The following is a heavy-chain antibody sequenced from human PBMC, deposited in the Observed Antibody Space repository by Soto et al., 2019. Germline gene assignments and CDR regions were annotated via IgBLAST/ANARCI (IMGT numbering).Heavy chain of an antibody. CDR1: RFIFSDYA. CDR2: IGGPGTDT. Sequence: GGSLRLSCEASRFIFSDYAMTWVRQAPGKGLEWVSSIGGPGTDTYYADYVKGRFTISRDNSRDKLYLQMNSLRDDDTAIYYCVKDGISRNSVWDPFDVWGQGTMVTASS. D-gene: IGHD4-4*01. J-gene: IGHJ3*01. V-gene: IGHV3-23*01. CDR3: VKDGISRNSVWDPFDV.